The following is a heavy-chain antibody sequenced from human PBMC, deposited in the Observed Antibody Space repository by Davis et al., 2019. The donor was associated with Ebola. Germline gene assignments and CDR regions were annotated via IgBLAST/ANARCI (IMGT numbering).Heavy chain of an antibody. J-gene: IGHJ4*02. Sequence: PGGSLRLSCAASGFTFSAYSMRWVRQAPGKGLEWVSSISTRSSFIYYADSVKGRFTISRDNAKNSLYLQMNSLRAEDTAAYYCARDKVWSIAVGGYFDYWGQGTLVTVSS. V-gene: IGHV3-21*01. CDR3: ARDKVWSIAVGGYFDY. CDR1: GFTFSAYS. D-gene: IGHD6-19*01. CDR2: ISTRSSFI.